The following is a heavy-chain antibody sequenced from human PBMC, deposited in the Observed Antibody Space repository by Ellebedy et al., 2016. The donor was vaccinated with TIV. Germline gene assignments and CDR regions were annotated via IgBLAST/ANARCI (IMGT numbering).Heavy chain of an antibody. V-gene: IGHV4-34*01. Sequence: SETLSLTXTVSGGSISSYYWSWIRQPPGKGLEWIGEINHSGSTNYNPSLKSRVTISVDTSKNQFSLKLSSVTAADTAVYYCARDPDYWGQGTLVTVSS. CDR2: INHSGST. CDR1: GGSISSYY. J-gene: IGHJ4*02. CDR3: ARDPDY.